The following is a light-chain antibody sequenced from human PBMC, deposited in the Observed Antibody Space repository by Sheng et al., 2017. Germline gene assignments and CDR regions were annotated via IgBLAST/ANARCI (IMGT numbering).Light chain of an antibody. J-gene: IGKJ3*01. CDR1: QKINSNY. Sequence: EIVLTQSPGTLSLSPGERATLSCRASQKINSNYLSWLQQKPGQAPRLLIYGASIRATGIPDRFSGSGSGTDFTLTISSLQPEDFATYFCQQYSSSPFTFGPGTKVDL. CDR2: GAS. V-gene: IGKV3-20*01. CDR3: QQYSSSPFT.